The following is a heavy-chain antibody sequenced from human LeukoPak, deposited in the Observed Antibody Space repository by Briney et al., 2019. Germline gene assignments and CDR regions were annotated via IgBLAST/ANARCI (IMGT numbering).Heavy chain of an antibody. Sequence: GESLKISCKGSGYSFTSYWIGWVGQMPGKGLEWMGIIYPGDSDTRYRPSFQGQVTISADKSISTAYLQWSSLKASDTAMYYCARTVLRYFDWSPAGGFDYWGQGTLVTVSS. V-gene: IGHV5-51*01. CDR3: ARTVLRYFDWSPAGGFDY. CDR1: GYSFTSYW. J-gene: IGHJ4*02. D-gene: IGHD3-9*01. CDR2: IYPGDSDT.